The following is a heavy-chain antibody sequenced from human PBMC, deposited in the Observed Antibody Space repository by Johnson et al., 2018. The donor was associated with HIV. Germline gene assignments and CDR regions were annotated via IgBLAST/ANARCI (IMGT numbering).Heavy chain of an antibody. CDR2: IWYDGSTK. V-gene: IGHV3-33*06. Sequence: QVQFVESGGGVVLPGRSLRLSCAASGFTFSSYGMHWVRQAPGKGLVWVAVIWYDGSTKYYADSVKGRFTISRDNSKNTLYLQMNSLRAEDTAVYYCAKDFGYPRPRDAFDIWRQGTMVTISS. CDR1: GFTFSSYG. J-gene: IGHJ3*02. CDR3: AKDFGYPRPRDAFDI. D-gene: IGHD5-12*01.